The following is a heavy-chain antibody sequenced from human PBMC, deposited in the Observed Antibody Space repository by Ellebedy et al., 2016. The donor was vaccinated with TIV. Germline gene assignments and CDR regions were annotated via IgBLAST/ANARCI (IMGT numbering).Heavy chain of an antibody. Sequence: GESLKISCAASGFSFSDYSMNWFRQAPGKGLEWVSYIPSSSNIIYYADSFRGRFTISRDNAKNSLSLQMNSLRAEDTALYYCASTVVVIAARDYWGQGTLVTVSS. D-gene: IGHD2-15*01. CDR2: IPSSSNII. V-gene: IGHV3-48*01. CDR1: GFSFSDYS. CDR3: ASTVVVIAARDY. J-gene: IGHJ4*02.